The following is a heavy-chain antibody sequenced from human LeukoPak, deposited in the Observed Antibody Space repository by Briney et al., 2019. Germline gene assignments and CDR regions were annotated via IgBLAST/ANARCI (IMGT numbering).Heavy chain of an antibody. Sequence: SETLSLTCTVSGGSISSSSYYWGWIRQPPGKGLEWIGSIYYSGSIYYNPSLKSRVTISVDTSKNQFSLKLSSVTAADTAVYYCARHVGSSLGIVAFDIWGQGTMVTVSS. J-gene: IGHJ3*02. CDR1: GGSISSSSYY. V-gene: IGHV4-39*01. CDR2: IYYSGSI. D-gene: IGHD1-26*01. CDR3: ARHVGSSLGIVAFDI.